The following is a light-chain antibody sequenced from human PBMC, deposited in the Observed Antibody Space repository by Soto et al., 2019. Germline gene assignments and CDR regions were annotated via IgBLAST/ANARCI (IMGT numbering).Light chain of an antibody. CDR3: ASFSGTNSWL. CDR2: EVT. Sequence: QSVLTQPASVSGFLGQSITISCTGANTDLSNNDSVSWYQQRPGNAPKLILFEVTKRPSRISSRFSGSKSGTAASLTISHLQADDESCYHCASFSGTNSWLFGGGTKLTVL. J-gene: IGLJ2*01. V-gene: IGLV2-14*01. CDR1: NTDLSNNDS.